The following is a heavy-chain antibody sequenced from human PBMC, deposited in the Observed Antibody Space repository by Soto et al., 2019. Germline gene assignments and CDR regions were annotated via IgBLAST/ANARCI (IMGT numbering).Heavy chain of an antibody. CDR1: GGTFSSYT. CDR2: IIPILGIA. D-gene: IGHD4-17*01. V-gene: IGHV1-69*02. Sequence: ASVKVSCKASGGTFSSYTISWVRQAPGQGLEWMGRIIPILGIANYAQKFQGRVTITADTSITTAYLDLTRLTTNDTATYFCATWVDYGDFEGFDFWGQGTLVTVS. J-gene: IGHJ4*02. CDR3: ATWVDYGDFEGFDF.